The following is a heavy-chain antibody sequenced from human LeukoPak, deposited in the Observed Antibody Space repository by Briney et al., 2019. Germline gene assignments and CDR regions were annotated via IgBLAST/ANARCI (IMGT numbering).Heavy chain of an antibody. Sequence: SETLSLTCAVYGGSFSGYYWSWIRQPPGKGLEWIGEINHSGSTNYNPSLKSRVTISVDTSKNQFSLKLSSVTAADTAVYYCARAIAARPGGCWFDPWGQGTLVTVSS. V-gene: IGHV4-34*01. CDR2: INHSGST. CDR3: ARAIAARPGGCWFDP. CDR1: GGSFSGYY. J-gene: IGHJ5*02. D-gene: IGHD6-6*01.